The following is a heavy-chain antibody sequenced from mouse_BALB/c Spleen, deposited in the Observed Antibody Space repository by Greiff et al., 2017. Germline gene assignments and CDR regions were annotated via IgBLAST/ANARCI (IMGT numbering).Heavy chain of an antibody. Sequence: EVQLVESGGGLVKPGGSLKLSCAASGFTFSSYTMSWVRQTPEKRLEWVATISSGGGNTYYPDSVKGRFTISRDNAKNNLYLQMSSLRSEDTALYYCARSAYDYALMDYRGQGTSVTVSS. CDR3: ARSAYDYALMDY. V-gene: IGHV5-9*03. CDR2: ISSGGGNT. CDR1: GFTFSSYT. D-gene: IGHD2-4*01. J-gene: IGHJ4*01.